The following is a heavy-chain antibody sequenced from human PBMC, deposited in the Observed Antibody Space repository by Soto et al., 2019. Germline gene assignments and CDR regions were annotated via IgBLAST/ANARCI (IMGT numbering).Heavy chain of an antibody. D-gene: IGHD3-3*01. CDR1: GFTFTTYW. J-gene: IGHJ4*02. CDR3: ARAFRSNYYAF. Sequence: GESLNISCKGSGFTFTTYWIGWVRQVPGKGLEWMGVIYPDDSDTRYSPSFQGRVTISADKSNSTAYLQWSSLEASDTAVYYCARAFRSNYYAFWGQGTLVTVSS. CDR2: IYPDDSDT. V-gene: IGHV5-51*01.